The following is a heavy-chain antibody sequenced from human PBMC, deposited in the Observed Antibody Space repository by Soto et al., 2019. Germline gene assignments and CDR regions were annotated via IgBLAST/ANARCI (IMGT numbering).Heavy chain of an antibody. CDR1: GFTFSSYA. J-gene: IGHJ6*02. CDR3: ARDRIAVADYYYYGMDV. V-gene: IGHV3-30-3*01. CDR2: ISYDGSNK. D-gene: IGHD6-19*01. Sequence: GGSLRLSCAASGFTFSSYAMHWVRQAPGKGLEWVAVISYDGSNKYYADSVKGRFTISRDNSKNTLYLQMNSLRAEDTAVYYCARDRIAVADYYYYGMDVWGQGTPVTVYS.